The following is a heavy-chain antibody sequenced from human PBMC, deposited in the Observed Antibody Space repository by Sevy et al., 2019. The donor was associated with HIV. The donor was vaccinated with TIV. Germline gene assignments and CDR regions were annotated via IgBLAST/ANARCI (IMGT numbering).Heavy chain of an antibody. CDR3: AREDIRVAGIGYYFHS. D-gene: IGHD6-19*01. CDR1: GFSISGYG. V-gene: IGHV3-33*01. J-gene: IGHJ4*02. Sequence: GGSLRLTCAASGFSISGYGMHWVRQAPGKGLEWVAVIWYDGTNRQYADSVKGRFTISRDNSKNTLYLQMNSLRVEDTAVYYCAREDIRVAGIGYYFHSWGQGTLVTVSS. CDR2: IWYDGTNR.